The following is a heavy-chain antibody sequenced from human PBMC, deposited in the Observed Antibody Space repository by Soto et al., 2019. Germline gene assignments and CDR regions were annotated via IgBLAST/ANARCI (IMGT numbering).Heavy chain of an antibody. CDR2: ISGSGGST. Sequence: GSLRLSCAASGFTFSSYAMSWVRQAPGKGLEWVSGISGSGGSTYYADSVRGRFTISRDNSKNTLYLQMNSLRAEDTAVYYCARRGIGTTGQYYFDYWGQGTLVTVSS. CDR3: ARRGIGTTGQYYFDY. CDR1: GFTFSSYA. J-gene: IGHJ4*02. V-gene: IGHV3-23*01. D-gene: IGHD4-4*01.